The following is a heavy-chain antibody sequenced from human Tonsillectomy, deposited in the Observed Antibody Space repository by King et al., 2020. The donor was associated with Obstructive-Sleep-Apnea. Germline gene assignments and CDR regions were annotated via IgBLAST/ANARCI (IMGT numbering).Heavy chain of an antibody. D-gene: IGHD2-2*01. Sequence: VQLVESGGGVVQPGRSLRLSCAASGFTFSTYGMHWVRQAPGKGLEWVALISYHGSNKYYAASVKGRFTISSDNSKNTLYLQNTSLRAEDTAVYYCAKDLCSSTSCYVGFDYWGQGTLVTVSS. CDR2: ISYHGSNK. J-gene: IGHJ4*02. CDR1: GFTFSTYG. CDR3: AKDLCSSTSCYVGFDY. V-gene: IGHV3-30*18.